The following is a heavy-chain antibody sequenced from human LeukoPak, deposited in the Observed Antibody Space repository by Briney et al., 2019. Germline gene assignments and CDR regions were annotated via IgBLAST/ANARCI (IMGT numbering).Heavy chain of an antibody. CDR2: TYYRSKWYN. V-gene: IGHV6-1*01. D-gene: IGHD6-19*01. CDR1: GDSVSINSAA. Sequence: SQTLSLTCAISGDSVSINSAAWNWIRQSPSRGLEWLGRTYYRSKWYNDYAVSVKSRITINPDTSKNQFSLQLNSVTPEDTAVYYCARDSVAVAGYYYYGMDVWGQGTTVTVSS. CDR3: ARDSVAVAGYYYYGMDV. J-gene: IGHJ6*02.